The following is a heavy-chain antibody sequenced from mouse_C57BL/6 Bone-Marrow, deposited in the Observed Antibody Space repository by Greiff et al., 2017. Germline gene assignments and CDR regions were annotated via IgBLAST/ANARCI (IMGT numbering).Heavy chain of an antibody. V-gene: IGHV1-55*01. D-gene: IGHD2-1*01. CDR2: IYPGSGST. Sequence: VQLQQSGAELVKPGASVKMSCKASGYTFTSYWITWVKQRPGQGLEWIGDIYPGSGSTNYNEKFKSKATLTVDKSSSTAYMQLSSLTSEDSAVYYCARWSLRGIAMDYWGQGTSVTVSS. CDR3: ARWSLRGIAMDY. J-gene: IGHJ4*01. CDR1: GYTFTSYW.